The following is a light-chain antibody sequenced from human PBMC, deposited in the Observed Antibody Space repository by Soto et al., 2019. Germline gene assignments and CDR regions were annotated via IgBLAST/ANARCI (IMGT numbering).Light chain of an antibody. CDR3: QSYDSSLSGWV. Sequence: QSVLTQPPSVSGAPGQRVTMSCTGSSSNIGTRYDVHWYQHLPGTAPKLLIYGSSNRPSGVPDRFSGSKSGTSASLAITGLQAEDEADYYCQSYDSSLSGWVFGGGTKLTVL. CDR1: SSNIGTRYD. CDR2: GSS. V-gene: IGLV1-40*01. J-gene: IGLJ2*01.